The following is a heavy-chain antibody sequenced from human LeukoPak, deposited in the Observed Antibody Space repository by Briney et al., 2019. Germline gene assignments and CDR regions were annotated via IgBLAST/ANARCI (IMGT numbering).Heavy chain of an antibody. V-gene: IGHV1-24*01. Sequence: ASVKVSCKVSGYTLTELSMHWVRQAPGKGLEWMGGFDPEDGETIYAQKFQGRVTMTEDTSTDTAYMELSSLRSEDTAVYYCATAPYYYDSSGYIVDYWGQGTLVPVSS. D-gene: IGHD3-22*01. CDR1: GYTLTELS. J-gene: IGHJ4*02. CDR3: ATAPYYYDSSGYIVDY. CDR2: FDPEDGET.